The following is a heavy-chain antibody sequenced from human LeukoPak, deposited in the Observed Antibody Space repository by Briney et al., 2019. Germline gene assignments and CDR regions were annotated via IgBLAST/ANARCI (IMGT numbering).Heavy chain of an antibody. Sequence: SETLSLTCSVSGASLTRPTYYQWSWIRQPPGKGLELIGSLFSTGSATLYPSLKSRVTMSLDTSKSQFSLKLSSVTAEDSAVYYCARFKSGGFSYFDSWGQGTLVAVSS. CDR1: GASLTRPTYY. J-gene: IGHJ4*02. CDR3: ARFKSGGFSYFDS. CDR2: LFSTGSA. V-gene: IGHV4-61*01. D-gene: IGHD3-3*01.